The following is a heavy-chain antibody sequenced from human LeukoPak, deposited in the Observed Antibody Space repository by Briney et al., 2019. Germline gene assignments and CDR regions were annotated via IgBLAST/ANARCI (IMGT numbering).Heavy chain of an antibody. CDR2: INPSGGST. D-gene: IGHD4-23*01. V-gene: IGHV1-46*01. CDR3: AREGTVVKRGANRFDY. Sequence: ASVKVSCKASGYTFTSYYMHWVRQAPGQGLEWMGIINPSGGSTSYAQKFQGRVTMTRDTSTSTVYMELSCLRSEDTAVYYCAREGTVVKRGANRFDYWGQGTLVTVSS. J-gene: IGHJ4*02. CDR1: GYTFTSYY.